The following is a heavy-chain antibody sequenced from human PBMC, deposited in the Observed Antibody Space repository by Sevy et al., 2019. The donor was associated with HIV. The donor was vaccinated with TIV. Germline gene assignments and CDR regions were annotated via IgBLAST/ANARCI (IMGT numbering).Heavy chain of an antibody. J-gene: IGHJ4*02. CDR1: GFTFSYSG. CDR2: IQFDGSGQ. D-gene: IGHD2-8*01. V-gene: IGHV3-30*02. CDR3: AKNTAAVGVGGFDY. Sequence: GGSLRLSCAASGFTFSYSGMHWVRQAPGKGLEWLTFIQFDGSGQYYADSVKGRFTILRDNSKNTLYLQMNSLRGDDTAVYYCAKNTAAVGVGGFDYWGQGVLVTVSS.